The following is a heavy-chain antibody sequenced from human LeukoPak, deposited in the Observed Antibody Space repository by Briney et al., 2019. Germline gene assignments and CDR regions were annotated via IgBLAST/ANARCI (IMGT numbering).Heavy chain of an antibody. V-gene: IGHV1-69*05. J-gene: IGHJ4*02. Sequence: SVKVSCKASGGTFSSYAISWVRQAPGQGLEWMGGIIPIFGTANYAQKFQGRVTITTDESTSTAYMELSSLRSEDTAVYYCARGTYYYDNSGYYFYFDYWGQGTLVTVSS. CDR2: IIPIFGTA. D-gene: IGHD3-22*01. CDR3: ARGTYYYDNSGYYFYFDY. CDR1: GGTFSSYA.